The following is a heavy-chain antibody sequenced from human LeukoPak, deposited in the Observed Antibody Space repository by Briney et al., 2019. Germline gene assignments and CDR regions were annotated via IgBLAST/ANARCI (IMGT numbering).Heavy chain of an antibody. CDR2: IIPIFGTA. J-gene: IGHJ4*02. V-gene: IGHV1-69*05. Sequence: SVKVSCKASGGTFSSYAISWVRQAPGQGLEWMGRIIPIFGTANYAQKFQGRVTITTDESTSTAYMELSSLRSEDTAVYYCARDILALEGDYLFDYWGQGTLVAVSS. D-gene: IGHD4-17*01. CDR1: GGTFSSYA. CDR3: ARDILALEGDYLFDY.